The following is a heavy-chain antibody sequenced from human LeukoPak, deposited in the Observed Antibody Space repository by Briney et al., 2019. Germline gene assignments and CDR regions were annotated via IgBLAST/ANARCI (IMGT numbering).Heavy chain of an antibody. D-gene: IGHD5-18*01. J-gene: IGHJ5*02. CDR1: GGSISSYY. CDR2: IYYSGST. CDR3: ARDSGGYSYGSNWFDP. Sequence: SETLSLTCTVSGGSISSYYWSWIRQPPGKRLEWIGYIYYSGSTNYNPSLKSRVTISVDTSKNQFSLKLSSVTAADTAVYYCARDSGGYSYGSNWFDPWGQGTLVTVSS. V-gene: IGHV4-59*01.